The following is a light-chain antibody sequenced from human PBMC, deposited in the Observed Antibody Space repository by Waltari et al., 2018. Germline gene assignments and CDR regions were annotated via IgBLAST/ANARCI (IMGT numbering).Light chain of an antibody. V-gene: IGLV4-69*01. CDR1: SGHSSNV. CDR2: VNRDGSH. Sequence: QLVLTQSPSASASLGASVKLTCTLSSGHSSNVIAWHQQQPEKGPRYLMKVNRDGSHRKGDKIPDRFSGSSSGAEHYLTISSLQSEDEADYYCQTGGHGTWVFGGGTKLTVL. J-gene: IGLJ3*02. CDR3: QTGGHGTWV.